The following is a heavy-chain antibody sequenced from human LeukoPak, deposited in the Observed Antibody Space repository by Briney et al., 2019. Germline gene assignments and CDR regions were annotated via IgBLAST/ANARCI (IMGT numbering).Heavy chain of an antibody. D-gene: IGHD2-15*01. CDR3: ARAGRYCSGGSCYHFDF. CDR1: TGSVRKYH. V-gene: IGHV4-4*07. Sequence: SETLSLTCTVSTGSVRKYHWCWIRQPAGKGLEWIGRIYTSGNTDYTPSLKTRVTMSLETSKNQVSLNLTSVTAADTAVYYCARAGRYCSGGSCYHFDFWGQGTRVTVSS. J-gene: IGHJ4*02. CDR2: IYTSGNT.